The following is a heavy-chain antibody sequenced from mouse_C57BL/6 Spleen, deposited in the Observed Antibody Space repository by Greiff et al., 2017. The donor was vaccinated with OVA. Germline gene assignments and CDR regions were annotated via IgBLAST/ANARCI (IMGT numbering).Heavy chain of an antibody. V-gene: IGHV1-50*01. CDR1: GYTFTSYW. Sequence: VQLQQPGAELVKPGASVKLSCKASGYTFTSYWMQWVKQRPGQGLEWIGEIDPSDSYTNYNQKFKGKATLTVDTSSSTAYMQLSSLTSEDSAVYYCARGGYGSSGAWFAYWGQGTLVTVSA. D-gene: IGHD1-1*01. J-gene: IGHJ3*01. CDR3: ARGGYGSSGAWFAY. CDR2: IDPSDSYT.